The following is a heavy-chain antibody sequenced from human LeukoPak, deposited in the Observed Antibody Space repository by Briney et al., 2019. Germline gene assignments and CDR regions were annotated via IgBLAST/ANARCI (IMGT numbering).Heavy chain of an antibody. CDR2: ISYSGATI. CDR3: AKLTTS. CDR1: GFTFSEHY. Sequence: GSLRLSCAASGFTFSEHYMSWVRQAPRKGLEWVSYISYSGATIYYADSVKGRFTISRDNAKNSLYLQMDSLRAEDTAVYYCAKLTTSWGQGTLVAVSS. V-gene: IGHV3-11*01. D-gene: IGHD4-11*01. J-gene: IGHJ4*02.